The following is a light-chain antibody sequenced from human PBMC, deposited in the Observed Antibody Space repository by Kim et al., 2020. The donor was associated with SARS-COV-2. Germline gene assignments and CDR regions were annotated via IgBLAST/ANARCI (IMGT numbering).Light chain of an antibody. CDR2: GAS. J-gene: IGKJ5*01. Sequence: EMVLTQSPGTVSLSPGETVTLSCRASQNIRGDSLAWYQQRPGQAPRVLIHGASSRATGMPDRFSASGSGTDFTLTISRLQPEDFAVYYCQQYVDSPFTCGQGTRLEIK. V-gene: IGKV3-20*01. CDR1: QNIRGDS. CDR3: QQYVDSPFT.